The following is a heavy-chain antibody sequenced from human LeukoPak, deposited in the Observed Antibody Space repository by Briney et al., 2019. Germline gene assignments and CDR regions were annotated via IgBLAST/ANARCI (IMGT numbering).Heavy chain of an antibody. CDR2: IYYSGST. V-gene: IGHV4-59*13. J-gene: IGHJ6*02. Sequence: SETLSLTCTVSGVSISSYYWSWLRQPPGKGLEGIGYIYYSGSTNYNPSLKSRVTISVDTSKNQFSLKLSSVTAADTAVYYCARGVLGMDVWGQGTTVTVSS. CDR1: GVSISSYY. CDR3: ARGVLGMDV.